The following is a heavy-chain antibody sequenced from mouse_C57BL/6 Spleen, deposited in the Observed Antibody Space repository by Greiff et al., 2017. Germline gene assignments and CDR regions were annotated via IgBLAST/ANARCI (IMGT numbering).Heavy chain of an antibody. V-gene: IGHV1-54*01. J-gene: IGHJ3*01. CDR3: AREGVYGSGGAY. CDR2: INPGSGGT. CDR1: GYAFTNYL. D-gene: IGHD1-1*01. Sequence: QVQLKESGAELVRPGTSVKVSCKASGYAFTNYLIEWVKQRPGQGLEWIGVINPGSGGTNYNEKFKGKATLTADKSSSTAYMQLSSLTSEDSAVYFCAREGVYGSGGAYWGQGTLVTVSA.